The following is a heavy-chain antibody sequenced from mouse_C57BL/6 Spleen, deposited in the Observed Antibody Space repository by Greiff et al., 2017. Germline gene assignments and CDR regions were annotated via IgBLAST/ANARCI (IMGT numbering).Heavy chain of an antibody. V-gene: IGHV1-15*01. J-gene: IGHJ2*01. CDR3: TRKPRTGFDY. CDR2: IDPETGGT. D-gene: IGHD4-1*01. Sequence: QVQLKESGAELVRPGASVTLSCKASGYTFTDYEMHWVKQTPVHGLEWIGAIDPETGGTAYNQKFKGKAILTADKSSSTAYMELRSLTSEDSAVYYCTRKPRTGFDYWGQGTTLTVSS. CDR1: GYTFTDYE.